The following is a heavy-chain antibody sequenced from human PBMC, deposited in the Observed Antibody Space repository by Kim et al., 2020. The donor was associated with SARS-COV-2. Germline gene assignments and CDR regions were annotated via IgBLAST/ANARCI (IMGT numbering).Heavy chain of an antibody. CDR3: ASVQRGYRDDAFDI. CDR2: IYYSGST. D-gene: IGHD5-18*01. Sequence: SETLSLTCTISGGSISSSSYYWGWIRQPPGKGLEWIGSIYYSGSTYYNPSLKSRVTISVDTSKNQFSLKLSSVTAADTAVYYCASVQRGYRDDAFDIWGQGTMVTVSS. V-gene: IGHV4-39*07. CDR1: GGSISSSSYY. J-gene: IGHJ3*02.